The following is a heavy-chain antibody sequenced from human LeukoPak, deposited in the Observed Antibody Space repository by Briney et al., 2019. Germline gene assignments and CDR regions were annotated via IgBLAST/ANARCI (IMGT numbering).Heavy chain of an antibody. CDR2: MNPNSGNT. J-gene: IGHJ6*03. D-gene: IGHD3-10*01. V-gene: IGHV1-8*01. CDR1: GYTFTSFD. Sequence: ASVKVSCKASGYTFTSFDINWVRQATGQGLEWMGWMNPNSGNTGYTQKFQGRVTMTRNTSISTAYMELSSLRSEDTAVYYCARCQKSSGSYYSHYYYYMDVWGKGTTVTISS. CDR3: ARCQKSSGSYYSHYYYYMDV.